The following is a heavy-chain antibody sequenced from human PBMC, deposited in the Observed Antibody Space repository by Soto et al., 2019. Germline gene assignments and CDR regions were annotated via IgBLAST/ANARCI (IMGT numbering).Heavy chain of an antibody. CDR1: GDSISTGGYY. V-gene: IGHV4-31*03. CDR3: ARLQQSSPGAGYYFDY. J-gene: IGHJ4*02. D-gene: IGHD6-13*01. Sequence: QVQLQESGPGLVKPSQTLSLTCSVSGDSISTGGYYYYWIRQHPGKGLEWIGYIYYTGYTYYNPSLKSRVTISGDTSKNHLSLELSSVTAADTAVYYCARLQQSSPGAGYYFDYWGQGTLVTVSS. CDR2: IYYTGYT.